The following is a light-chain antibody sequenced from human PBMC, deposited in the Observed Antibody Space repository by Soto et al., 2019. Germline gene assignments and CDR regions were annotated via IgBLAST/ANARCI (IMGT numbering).Light chain of an antibody. CDR1: SSDIGGYNY. Sequence: QSALTQPASVSGSPGQSITISCTGKSSDIGGYNYVSWYQQHPGKAPKLMIYEVTNRPSGVSDRFSGSKSDNTASLTISGLQAEDEADYYCSSYTISSTWVFGGGTKLTVL. J-gene: IGLJ3*02. CDR2: EVT. V-gene: IGLV2-14*01. CDR3: SSYTISSTWV.